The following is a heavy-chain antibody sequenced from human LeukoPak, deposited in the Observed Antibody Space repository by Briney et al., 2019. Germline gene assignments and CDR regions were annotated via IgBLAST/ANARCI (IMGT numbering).Heavy chain of an antibody. CDR3: ARVIGSSWYYYYYGMDV. J-gene: IGHJ6*02. D-gene: IGHD6-13*01. CDR2: INTNTGNP. Sequence: ASVKVSCKASGYTFTSYAMHWVRQAPGQGLEWMGWINTNTGNPTYAQGFTGRFVFSLDTSVSTAYLQISSLKAEDTAVYYCARVIGSSWYYYYYGMDVWGQGTTVTVSS. CDR1: GYTFTSYA. V-gene: IGHV7-4-1*02.